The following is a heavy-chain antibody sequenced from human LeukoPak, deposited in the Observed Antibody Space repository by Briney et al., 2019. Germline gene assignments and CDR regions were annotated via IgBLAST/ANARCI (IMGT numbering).Heavy chain of an antibody. CDR3: ARDQDGMDV. Sequence: ASVKVSCKASGYALTDYYMHWVRQAPGHGLEWMGWINPNSGGTNYAQKFQGRVTVTRDTSISTAYMELTRLRSDDTAVYYCARDQDGMDVWGQGTTVTVSS. CDR1: GYALTDYY. V-gene: IGHV1-2*02. J-gene: IGHJ6*02. CDR2: INPNSGGT.